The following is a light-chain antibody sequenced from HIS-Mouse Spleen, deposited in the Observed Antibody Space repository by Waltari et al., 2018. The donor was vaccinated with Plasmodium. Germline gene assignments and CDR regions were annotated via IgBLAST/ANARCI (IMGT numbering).Light chain of an antibody. V-gene: IGKV3-15*01. CDR3: QQSYSTWT. Sequence: EIVMTQSQATLSVSPGERATLPCRASQCVSSNLDGYQQKPGQAPRLLIYGASTRATGIPARFSGSGSGTDFTRTISSLQPEDFATYYGQQSYSTWTFGQGTKVEIK. CDR1: QCVSSN. CDR2: GAS. J-gene: IGKJ1*01.